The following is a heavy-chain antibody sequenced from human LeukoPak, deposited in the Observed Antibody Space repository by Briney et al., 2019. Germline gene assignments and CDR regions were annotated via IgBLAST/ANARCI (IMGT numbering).Heavy chain of an antibody. CDR1: GFTFSSYW. Sequence: GGSLRLSCAASGFTFSSYWMSWVRQAPGKGLEWVANIKQDGSEKYYVDSVKGRFTISRDNSKNTLYLQMNSLRAEDTAVYYCAKDLHPRQQLVLDYWGQGTLVTVSS. D-gene: IGHD6-13*01. CDR2: IKQDGSEK. CDR3: AKDLHPRQQLVLDY. J-gene: IGHJ4*02. V-gene: IGHV3-7*01.